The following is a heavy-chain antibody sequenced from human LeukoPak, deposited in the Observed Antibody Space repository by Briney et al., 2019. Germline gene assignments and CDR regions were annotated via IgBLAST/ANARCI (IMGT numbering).Heavy chain of an antibody. CDR2: IYTSGST. CDR3: ARDELSIAARLSVDNDAFDI. J-gene: IGHJ3*02. CDR1: GGSISSGSYY. V-gene: IGHV4-61*02. D-gene: IGHD6-6*01. Sequence: SQTLSLTCTVSGGSISSGSYYWSWIRQPAGKGLEWIGRIYTSGSTNYNPSLKSRVTISVDTSKNQFSLKLSSVTAADTAVYYCARDELSIAARLSVDNDAFDIWGQGTMVTVSS.